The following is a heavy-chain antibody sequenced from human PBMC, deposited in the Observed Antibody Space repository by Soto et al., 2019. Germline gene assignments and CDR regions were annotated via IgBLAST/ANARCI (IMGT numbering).Heavy chain of an antibody. D-gene: IGHD2-15*01. CDR1: GGSISIGDYY. V-gene: IGHV4-30-4*01. J-gene: IGHJ5*02. CDR2: IYYSGST. CDR3: ARAPKPSYCSGGSCYSDWFDP. Sequence: SETLSLTCTVSGGSISIGDYYWSCIRQPPGKGLEWIGYIYYSGSTYYNPSLKSRVTISVDTSKNQFSLKLSSVTAADTAVYYCARAPKPSYCSGGSCYSDWFDPWGQGTLVTVSS.